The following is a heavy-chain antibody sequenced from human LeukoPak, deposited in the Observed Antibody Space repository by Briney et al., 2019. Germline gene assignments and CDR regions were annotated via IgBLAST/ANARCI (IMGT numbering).Heavy chain of an antibody. CDR2: IYYSGST. V-gene: IGHV4-59*12. CDR3: ASLGSLWGSWFDP. Sequence: SETLSLTCTVSGGSISSYYWSWIRQPPGKGLEWIGYIYYSGSTNYNPSLKSRVTISVDTSKNQFSLKLSSVTAADTAVYYCASLGSLWGSWFDPWGQGTLVTVSS. D-gene: IGHD3-10*01. CDR1: GGSISSYY. J-gene: IGHJ5*02.